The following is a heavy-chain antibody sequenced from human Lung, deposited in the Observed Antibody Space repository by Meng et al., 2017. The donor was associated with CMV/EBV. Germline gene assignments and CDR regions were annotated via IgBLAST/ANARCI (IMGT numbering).Heavy chain of an antibody. J-gene: IGHJ5*02. D-gene: IGHD2/OR15-2a*01. Sequence: VQLWQSCSELKKPGASVKVSFKASGYTFITYTINWVRQAHGRGLEWMGWISTNTGTPTYTQGFTGRFVFSLDTSVSTAYLQISSLKAEDTAVYYCARGGNFDPWGQGTLVTVSS. V-gene: IGHV7-4-1*02. CDR1: GYTFITYT. CDR3: ARGGNFDP. CDR2: ISTNTGTP.